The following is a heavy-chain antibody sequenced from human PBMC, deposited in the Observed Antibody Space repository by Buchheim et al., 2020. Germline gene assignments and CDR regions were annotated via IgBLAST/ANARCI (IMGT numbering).Heavy chain of an antibody. CDR2: IKGTGEMT. Sequence: EVQLLESGGGLVQPGGSLRLSCAASGFSFSTYGMSWVRQAPGKGLEWVSGIKGTGEMTFYADSVKGRFTISRDTSKNTLYLQMNTLRAEDTALYYCAKNGNLWGGDYRHYFDYWGQGTL. J-gene: IGHJ4*02. CDR1: GFSFSTYG. V-gene: IGHV3-23*01. D-gene: IGHD3-3*01. CDR3: AKNGNLWGGDYRHYFDY.